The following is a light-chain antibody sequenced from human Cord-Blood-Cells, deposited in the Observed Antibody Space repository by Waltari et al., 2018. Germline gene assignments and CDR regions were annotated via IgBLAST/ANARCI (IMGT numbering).Light chain of an antibody. CDR1: QGISRY. J-gene: IGKJ2*01. CDR3: QQYYSYPYT. Sequence: AIRMTQSPSSFSASTGDRVTITCRASQGISRYLAWYQKKPGKAPKLLIYAASTLQSGVPSRFSGSGSGTDFTLTISCLQSEDFATYYCQQYYSYPYTFGQGTKLEIK. V-gene: IGKV1-8*01. CDR2: AAS.